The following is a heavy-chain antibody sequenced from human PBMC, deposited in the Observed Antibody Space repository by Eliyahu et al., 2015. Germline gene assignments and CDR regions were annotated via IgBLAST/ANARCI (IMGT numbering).Heavy chain of an antibody. CDR1: GFTFSXXG. Sequence: QVQLVESGGGVVQPGRSLRLSCAASGFTFSXXGXXWVRQAPGKGLEWVAVISYDGSNKYYADSVKGRFTISRDNSKNTLYLQMNSLRAEDTAVYYCAKDLKVFTIFGVVITPPDYWGQGTLVTVSS. CDR3: AKDLKVFTIFGVVITPPDY. J-gene: IGHJ4*02. V-gene: IGHV3-30*18. D-gene: IGHD3-3*01. CDR2: ISYDGSNK.